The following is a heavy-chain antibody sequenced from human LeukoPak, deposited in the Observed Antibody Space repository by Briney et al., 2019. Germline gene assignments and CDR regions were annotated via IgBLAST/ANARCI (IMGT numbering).Heavy chain of an antibody. CDR1: GGSISNGGYC. CDR3: ARVDYGGNSVCPYYGMDV. CDR2: IYYTGST. Sequence: PSETLSLTCTVSGGSISNGGYCWRWIRQHPGKGLEWIGYIYYTGSTYYNPSLKSRVTISVDTSKNQFSLKLSSVTAADTAVYYCARVDYGGNSVCPYYGMDVWGQGTTVTVSS. D-gene: IGHD4-23*01. J-gene: IGHJ6*02. V-gene: IGHV4-31*03.